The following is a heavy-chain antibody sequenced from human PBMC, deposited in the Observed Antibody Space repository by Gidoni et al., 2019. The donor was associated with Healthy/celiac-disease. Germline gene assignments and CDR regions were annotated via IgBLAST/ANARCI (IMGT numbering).Heavy chain of an antibody. CDR3: ASGGLPLYYYYMDV. J-gene: IGHJ6*03. Sequence: EVQLVESGGGLVQPGGSLRLSCAASGFTFSSYWMHWVRQAPGKGLVWVSRINSDGSSTSYADSVKGRFTISRDNAKNTLYLQMNSLRAEDTAVYYCASGGLPLYYYYMDVWGIGTTVTVSS. D-gene: IGHD2-15*01. CDR2: INSDGSST. CDR1: GFTFSSYW. V-gene: IGHV3-74*01.